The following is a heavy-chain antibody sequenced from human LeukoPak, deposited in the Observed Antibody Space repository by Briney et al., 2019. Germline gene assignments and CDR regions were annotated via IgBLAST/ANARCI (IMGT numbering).Heavy chain of an antibody. J-gene: IGHJ4*01. CDR1: GGSLCTINW. CDR3: ARIVSTGTIDD. V-gene: IGHV4-4*02. Sequence: PSETLSLTCAVSGGSLCTINWWTWVRQPPGKGLEWIGEFYHSGSTYYYPSLKSRVTMSVDTSKNQFSLKLSSVTAADTAVYYCARIVSTGTIDDWGQGTLVTVSS. CDR2: FYHSGST. D-gene: IGHD3-9*01.